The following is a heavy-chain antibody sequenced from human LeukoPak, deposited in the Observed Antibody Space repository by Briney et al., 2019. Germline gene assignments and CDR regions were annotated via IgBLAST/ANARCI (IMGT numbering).Heavy chain of an antibody. CDR3: ARIIDTAWGMDV. CDR2: IYYSGST. D-gene: IGHD2/OR15-2a*01. Sequence: PSETLSLTCTVSGGSISSYYWSWIRQPPGQVLEWIGYIYYSGSTNYNPSLKSRVTISVETSKNQFSLKLTSVTAADTAVYYCARIIDTAWGMDVWGQGTTVTVSS. V-gene: IGHV4-59*01. CDR1: GGSISSYY. J-gene: IGHJ6*02.